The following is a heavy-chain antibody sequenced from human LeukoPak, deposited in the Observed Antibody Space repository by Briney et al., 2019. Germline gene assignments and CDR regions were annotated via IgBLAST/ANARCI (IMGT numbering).Heavy chain of an antibody. Sequence: GGSLRLSCAASGFTVSSNYMSWVRQAPGKGLEWVSVIYSGGSTYYADSVKGRFTISRDNSKNTLYLQMNSLRADDTAVYYCAPIGGWGSYPLDYWGQGPLVTVSS. J-gene: IGHJ4*02. V-gene: IGHV3-66*01. CDR3: APIGGWGSYPLDY. CDR2: IYSGGST. D-gene: IGHD1-26*01. CDR1: GFTVSSNY.